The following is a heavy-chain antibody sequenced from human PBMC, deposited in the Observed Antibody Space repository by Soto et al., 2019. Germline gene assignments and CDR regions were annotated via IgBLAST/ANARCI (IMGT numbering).Heavy chain of an antibody. D-gene: IGHD3-9*01. V-gene: IGHV4-61*08. Sequence: SETLSLTCSVSGGSVGTAAYYWSWIRPPPGKGLGWIGYTLYSGSPTYNPSLQSLQSRVTISVDTSRNQFYLRLTSVTAADTSLYYCARHDYYHRTFDIWGQGTSVTFSS. CDR1: GGSVGTAAYY. CDR3: ARHDYYHRTFDI. CDR2: TLYSGSP. J-gene: IGHJ3*02.